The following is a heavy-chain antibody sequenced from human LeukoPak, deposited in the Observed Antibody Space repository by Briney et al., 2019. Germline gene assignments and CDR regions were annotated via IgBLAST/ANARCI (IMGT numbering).Heavy chain of an antibody. CDR3: ARVRITMVRGVPAGAFDI. Sequence: SVKVSCKASGGTFSSYAISWVRQAPGQGLEWMGGIIPIFGTANYAQKFQGRVTITADESTSTAYMELSSLRSEDTAVYYCARVRITMVRGVPAGAFDIWGQGTMATVSS. CDR1: GGTFSSYA. CDR2: IIPIFGTA. D-gene: IGHD3-10*01. J-gene: IGHJ3*02. V-gene: IGHV1-69*13.